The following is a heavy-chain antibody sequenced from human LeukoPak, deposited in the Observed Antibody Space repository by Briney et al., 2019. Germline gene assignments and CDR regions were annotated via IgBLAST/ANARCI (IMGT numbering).Heavy chain of an antibody. D-gene: IGHD2-2*01. CDR1: GYTFTSYG. Sequence: ASVKVSCKASGYTFTSYGISWVRQAPGQGLEWMGWISAYNGNTNYAQKLQGRVTMTTDTSTSTAYMELRSLRSDDTAVYYCARESYCSSTSCYSDYYYYGMDVWGQGTTVTVSS. J-gene: IGHJ6*02. CDR3: ARESYCSSTSCYSDYYYYGMDV. V-gene: IGHV1-18*01. CDR2: ISAYNGNT.